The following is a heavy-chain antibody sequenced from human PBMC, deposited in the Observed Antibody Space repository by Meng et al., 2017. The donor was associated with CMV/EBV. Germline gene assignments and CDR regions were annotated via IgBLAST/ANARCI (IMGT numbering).Heavy chain of an antibody. CDR2: ISAYNGNT. Sequence: ASVKVSCKASGYTFTSYGISWVRQAPGQGLEWMGWISAYNGNTNYAQKLQGRVTMTTDTSTSTAYMELRSLRSDDTAVYYCASDLAAAATGYFQHWGQGTLVTVSS. J-gene: IGHJ1*01. D-gene: IGHD6-13*01. CDR1: GYTFTSYG. V-gene: IGHV1-18*01. CDR3: ASDLAAAATGYFQH.